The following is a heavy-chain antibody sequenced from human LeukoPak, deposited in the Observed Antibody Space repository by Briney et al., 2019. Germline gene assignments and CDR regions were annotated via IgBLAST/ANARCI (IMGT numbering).Heavy chain of an antibody. D-gene: IGHD6-6*01. CDR3: TTDQYSGTMTFDY. CDR2: IKSKTDGGTT. J-gene: IGHJ4*02. Sequence: KAGGFLRLSCAASGVTFNNAWMSWVRQAPGKGLEWVGRIKSKTDGGTTDYAAPVKGRFTISRDDSKNTLYLRMNSLKREDTAVYYCTTDQYSGTMTFDYWGQGTLVTVSS. CDR1: GVTFNNAW. V-gene: IGHV3-15*01.